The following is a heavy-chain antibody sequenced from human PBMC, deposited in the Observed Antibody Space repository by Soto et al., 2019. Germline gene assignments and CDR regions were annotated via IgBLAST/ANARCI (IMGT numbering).Heavy chain of an antibody. Sequence: PGGSLRLSCAASGFTFSGSAMHWVRHASGKGLEWVGRIRSKANSYATAYAASVKGRFTISRDDSKNTAYLQMNSLKTEDTAVYYCTRHEGIAARYGMDVWGQGTTVTVSS. CDR2: IRSKANSYAT. V-gene: IGHV3-73*01. J-gene: IGHJ6*02. CDR1: GFTFSGSA. CDR3: TRHEGIAARYGMDV. D-gene: IGHD6-6*01.